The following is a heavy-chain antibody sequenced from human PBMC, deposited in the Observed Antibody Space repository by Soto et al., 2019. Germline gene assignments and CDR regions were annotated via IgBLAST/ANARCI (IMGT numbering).Heavy chain of an antibody. CDR3: ARTTNVTTIDD. D-gene: IGHD4-17*01. Sequence: PSETLSLTCTVSGGSISSGGYYWTWIRQHPGKGLEWIGNIFHSGSTYYNPSLKSRLTISIDTSNNQFSLKLSSVTAADTAVYYGARTTNVTTIDDWCQGILVTVAS. CDR2: IFHSGST. CDR1: GGSISSGGYY. V-gene: IGHV4-31*03. J-gene: IGHJ4*02.